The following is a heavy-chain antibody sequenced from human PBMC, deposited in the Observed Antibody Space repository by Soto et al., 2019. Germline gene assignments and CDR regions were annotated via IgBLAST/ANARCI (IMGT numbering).Heavy chain of an antibody. D-gene: IGHD5-12*01. Sequence: QVQLQESSTGLVKPSQTLSLTCTVSGGSISSGGYYWSWIRQHPGKGLEWIGYIYYSGSTYYNPSLKSRVTISVDTSKNQFSLKLSSVTAADTAVYSCARDRRGNYYYYGMDVWGQGTTVTVSS. CDR1: GGSISSGGYY. CDR2: IYYSGST. V-gene: IGHV4-31*03. J-gene: IGHJ6*02. CDR3: ARDRRGNYYYYGMDV.